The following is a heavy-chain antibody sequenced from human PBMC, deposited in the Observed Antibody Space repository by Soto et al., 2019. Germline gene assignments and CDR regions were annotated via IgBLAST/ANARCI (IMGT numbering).Heavy chain of an antibody. V-gene: IGHV3-23*01. CDR3: AKDRLLWFGEKGDY. J-gene: IGHJ4*02. CDR1: GFTFSSYA. CDR2: ISGSGGST. Sequence: EVQLLESGGGLVQPGGSLRLSCAASGFTFSSYAMSWVRQAPGKGLEWVSAISGSGGSTYYADSVKGRFTISSDNSKNTLYLQMNSLRAEDTAVYYCAKDRLLWFGEKGDYWGQGTLVTVSA. D-gene: IGHD3-10*01.